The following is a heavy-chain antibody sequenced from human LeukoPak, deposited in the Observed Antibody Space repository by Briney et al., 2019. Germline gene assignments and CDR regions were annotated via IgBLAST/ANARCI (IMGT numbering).Heavy chain of an antibody. V-gene: IGHV3-7*01. CDR3: ERDRRYCSGGSCYPTPNY. Sequence: GGSLRLSCAASGFTFSSYWMSWVRQAPGKGLEWVANIKQDGSEKYYVDSVKGRFTISRDNAKNSLYLQMNSLRAEDTAVYYCERDRRYCSGGSCYPTPNYWGQGTLVTVSS. J-gene: IGHJ4*02. CDR2: IKQDGSEK. D-gene: IGHD2-15*01. CDR1: GFTFSSYW.